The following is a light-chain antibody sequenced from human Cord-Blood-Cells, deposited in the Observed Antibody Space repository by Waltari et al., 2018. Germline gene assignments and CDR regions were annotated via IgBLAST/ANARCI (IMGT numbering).Light chain of an antibody. CDR2: GAS. CDR3: QQYNNWPPYT. V-gene: IGKV3-15*01. Sequence: EIVMTQSPATLSVSPGERATLSCRASQSVSSNLALYQQKPGQTPRLLICGASTRATGIPARFSGSGSGTEFTLTISSLQSEDFAVYYCQQYNNWPPYTFGQGTKLEIK. J-gene: IGKJ2*01. CDR1: QSVSSN.